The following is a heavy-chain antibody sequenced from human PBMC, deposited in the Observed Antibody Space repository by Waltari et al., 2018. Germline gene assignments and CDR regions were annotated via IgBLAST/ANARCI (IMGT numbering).Heavy chain of an antibody. CDR2: INHSGRT. CDR1: GGSFSGYY. V-gene: IGHV4-34*01. Sequence: QVQLQQWGAGLLKPSETLSLTCAVYGGSFSGYYWSWIRQPPGKGLEWIGEINHSGRTNYNPSLKSRVTISVDTFKNQFSLKLSSVTAADTAVYYCAGQPRWYSSSWYWEYFQHWGQGTLVTVSS. J-gene: IGHJ1*01. CDR3: AGQPRWYSSSWYWEYFQH. D-gene: IGHD6-13*01.